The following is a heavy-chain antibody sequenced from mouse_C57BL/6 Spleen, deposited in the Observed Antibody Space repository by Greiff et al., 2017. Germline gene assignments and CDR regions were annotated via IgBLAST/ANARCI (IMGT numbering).Heavy chain of an antibody. CDR3: ARGLTGTSWFAY. V-gene: IGHV1-80*01. Sequence: QVQLKQSGAELVKPGASVKISCKASGYAFSSYWMNWVKQRPGKGLEWIGQIYPGDGDTNYNGKFKGKATLTADKSSSTAYMQLSSLTSEDSAVYFCARGLTGTSWFAYWGQGTLVTVSA. CDR2: IYPGDGDT. CDR1: GYAFSSYW. D-gene: IGHD4-1*01. J-gene: IGHJ3*01.